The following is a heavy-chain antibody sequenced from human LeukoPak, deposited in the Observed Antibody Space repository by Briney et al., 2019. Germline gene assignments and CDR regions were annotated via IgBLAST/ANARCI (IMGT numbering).Heavy chain of an antibody. Sequence: GGSLRLSCTGSGFTFGDYAMSWVRQAPGKSLEWVGFIRSTAHGGTAEYAASVKGTFTISRDDPKSIVYLQMNSLKTEDTAVYYCTRRYNYDSSGYYYVRDAFDIWGQGTMVTVSS. V-gene: IGHV3-49*04. CDR2: IRSTAHGGTA. D-gene: IGHD3-22*01. J-gene: IGHJ3*02. CDR3: TRRYNYDSSGYYYVRDAFDI. CDR1: GFTFGDYA.